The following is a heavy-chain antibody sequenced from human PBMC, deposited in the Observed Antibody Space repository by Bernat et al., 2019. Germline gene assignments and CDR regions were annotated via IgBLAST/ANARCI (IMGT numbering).Heavy chain of an antibody. CDR3: ARDSQVPSVRYYLDY. V-gene: IGHV3-33*01. D-gene: IGHD3-10*01. CDR2: IWYDGSNT. CDR1: GFTFSTYG. J-gene: IGHJ4*02. Sequence: QVQLVESGGGVVQPGRSLRLSCAASGFTFSTYGMHWVRQAPGKGLEWVAIIWYDGSNTYYADSVKGRFTISRDNSKNTLYLQMNSLRAEDTAVYYCARDSQVPSVRYYLDYWGQGTLVTVSS.